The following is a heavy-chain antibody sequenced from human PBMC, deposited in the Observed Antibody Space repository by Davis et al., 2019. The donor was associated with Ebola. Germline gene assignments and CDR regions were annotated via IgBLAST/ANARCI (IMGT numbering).Heavy chain of an antibody. CDR1: GGSFSGYY. CDR2: INHSGRT. V-gene: IGHV4-34*01. D-gene: IGHD3-22*01. Sequence: MPSETLSLTCAVYGGSFSGYYWRCIRQLPGKGLEWIGEINHSGRTNYNPSPKSRVTISVDTSKNQFSLKMSSVTAADTAVYYCAREGRSGYSNWFDPWGQGTLVTVSS. CDR3: AREGRSGYSNWFDP. J-gene: IGHJ5*02.